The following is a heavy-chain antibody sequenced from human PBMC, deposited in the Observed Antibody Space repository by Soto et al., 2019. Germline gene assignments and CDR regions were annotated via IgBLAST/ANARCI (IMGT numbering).Heavy chain of an antibody. CDR3: ASASTIFGVVIYCIDV. D-gene: IGHD3-3*01. CDR2: INAGNGNT. Sequence: ASVKVSCKASGYTFTSYAMHWVRQAPGQRLEWMGWINAGNGNTKYSQKFQGRVTITRDTSASTAYMELSSLRSEDTAVYYCASASTIFGVVIYCIDVWDQGTTVTVSS. J-gene: IGHJ6*02. V-gene: IGHV1-3*01. CDR1: GYTFTSYA.